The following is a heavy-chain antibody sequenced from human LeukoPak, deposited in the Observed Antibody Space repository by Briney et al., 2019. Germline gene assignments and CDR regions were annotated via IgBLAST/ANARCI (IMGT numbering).Heavy chain of an antibody. CDR3: AKGGRYISSWYTSESFFDF. CDR2: VNHAGMT. Sequence: KSSETLSLTCAVYGGSYTEYYWTWIRQSPGKGLEWIGEVNHAGMTNFNPSLKSRVSISVDSSKSQLSLKMRSLTAADTGVYYCAKGGRYISSWYTSESFFDFWGQGTLVTVSS. CDR1: GGSYTEYY. J-gene: IGHJ4*02. V-gene: IGHV4-34*01. D-gene: IGHD6-13*01.